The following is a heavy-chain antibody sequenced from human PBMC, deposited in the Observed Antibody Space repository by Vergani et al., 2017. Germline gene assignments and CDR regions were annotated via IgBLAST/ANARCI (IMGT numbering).Heavy chain of an antibody. CDR1: GATFRSNT. CDR3: ARVVRHIVVVTAIEWFDP. V-gene: IGHV1-69*08. J-gene: IGHJ5*02. D-gene: IGHD2-21*02. CDR2: IIPVLGKT. Sequence: QVQLVQSGAEVKKPGSSVKVSCKASGATFRSNTISWVRQVPGQGLEWMGRIIPVLGKTKYAQDFQGRLTITADESTSTAYMELSSLRSEDTAVYYCARVVRHIVVVTAIEWFDPWGQGTLVTVSS.